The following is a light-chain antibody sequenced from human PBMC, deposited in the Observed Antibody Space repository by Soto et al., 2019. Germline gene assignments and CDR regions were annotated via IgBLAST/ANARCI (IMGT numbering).Light chain of an antibody. CDR2: GNN. V-gene: IGLV1-40*01. CDR3: QSIDSRLSALYV. Sequence: QSVLTQPPSVSGSPGQRVTISCIGATSDVHWYQHLPGTAPKLLIYGNNNRPSGVPDRFSGSKSGTSDSLAITGLQAEDEADDYCQSIDSRLSALYVFGAGTKLTVL. J-gene: IGLJ1*01. CDR1: GATSD.